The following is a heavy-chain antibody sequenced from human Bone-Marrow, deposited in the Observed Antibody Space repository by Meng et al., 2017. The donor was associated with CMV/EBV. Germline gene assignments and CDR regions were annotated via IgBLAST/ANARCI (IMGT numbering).Heavy chain of an antibody. Sequence: GGSLRLSCAASGFTFSSYGMHWVRQAPGKGLEWVAVIWYDGSNKYYADSVKGRFTISRDNSKNTLYLQMNSLRAEDTAVYYCAKSRTAAAELSYYYYYGMDVWGQGTTVTVSS. CDR1: GFTFSSYG. CDR2: IWYDGSNK. D-gene: IGHD6-13*01. V-gene: IGHV3-33*06. J-gene: IGHJ6*02. CDR3: AKSRTAAAELSYYYYYGMDV.